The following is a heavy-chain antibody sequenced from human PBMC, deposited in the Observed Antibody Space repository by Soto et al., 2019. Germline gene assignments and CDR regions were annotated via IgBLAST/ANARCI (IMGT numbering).Heavy chain of an antibody. V-gene: IGHV1-69*01. CDR2: IIPIFGTA. J-gene: IGHJ6*02. CDR1: GGTFSSYA. Sequence: QVQLVQSGAEVKKPGSSVKVSCKASGGTFSSYAISWVRQAPGQGLEWMGGIIPIFGTANYAQKFQGRVTITADESTSTAYMELCSLRSEDTAVYYCARGLVDDIVVVPAAMSYYYYGMDVWGQGTTVTVSS. D-gene: IGHD2-2*01. CDR3: ARGLVDDIVVVPAAMSYYYYGMDV.